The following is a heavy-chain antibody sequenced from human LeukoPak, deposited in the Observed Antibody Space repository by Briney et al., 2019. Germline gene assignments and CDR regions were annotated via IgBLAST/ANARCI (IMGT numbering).Heavy chain of an antibody. CDR3: ARGNGGYSSTRSYFQH. Sequence: PSETLSLTCAVYGGSFSGYYWSWIRQPPGKGLEWIGETNHSGSTNYNPSLKSRVTISVDTSKNQFSLKLSSVTAADTAVYYCARGNGGYSSTRSYFQHWGQGTLVTVSS. J-gene: IGHJ1*01. V-gene: IGHV4-34*01. CDR2: TNHSGST. D-gene: IGHD6-13*01. CDR1: GGSFSGYY.